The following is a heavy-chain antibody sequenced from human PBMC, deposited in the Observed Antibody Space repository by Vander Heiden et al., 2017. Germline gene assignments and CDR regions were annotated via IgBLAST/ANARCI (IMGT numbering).Heavy chain of an antibody. CDR1: GFTFRDYY. CDR2: ISSSSSII. J-gene: IGHJ4*02. V-gene: IGHV3-11*01. D-gene: IGHD3-22*01. CDR3: ASPHYYDSSGYYFSC. Sequence: QVQLVESGGGLVKPGGSLRLSCAASGFTFRDYYMSWIRQAPGKGLEWISYISSSSSIICYADSVKGRFTISRDNAKNSLYLQMNSLRVEDTAVYYCASPHYYDSSGYYFSCWGQGTLVTVSS.